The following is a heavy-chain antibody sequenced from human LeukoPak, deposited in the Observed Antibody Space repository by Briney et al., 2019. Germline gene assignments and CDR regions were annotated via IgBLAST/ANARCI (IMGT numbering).Heavy chain of an antibody. J-gene: IGHJ4*02. CDR2: ISGSGGST. V-gene: IGHV3-23*01. Sequence: GGSLRLSCAASGFTFSSYAMSWVRQAPGKGLEWVSAISGSGGSTYYADSVKGRFTISRDNSKNTLYLQMNSLRAEDTAVYYCANSRAYGGNSASYFDYWGQGTLVTVSS. D-gene: IGHD4-23*01. CDR1: GFTFSSYA. CDR3: ANSRAYGGNSASYFDY.